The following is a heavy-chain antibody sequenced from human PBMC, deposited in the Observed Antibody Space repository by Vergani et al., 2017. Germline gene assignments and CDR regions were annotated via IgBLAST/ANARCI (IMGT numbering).Heavy chain of an antibody. CDR3: VREQQLAYYFDY. V-gene: IGHV4-59*01. J-gene: IGHJ4*02. CDR2: IYYSGST. Sequence: QVQLQESGPRLVRPSQTLSLTCTVSGGSISSYYWSWIRQPPGKGLEWIGYIYYSGSTNYNPSLKSRVTISVDTSKNQFSLKLSSVTAADTAVYYCVREQQLAYYFDYWGQGTLVTVSS. D-gene: IGHD6-13*01. CDR1: GGSISSYY.